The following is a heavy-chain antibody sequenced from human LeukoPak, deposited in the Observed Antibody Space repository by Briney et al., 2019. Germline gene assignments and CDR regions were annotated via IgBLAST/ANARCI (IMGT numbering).Heavy chain of an antibody. Sequence: GESLKISCKGSGYSFTSYWIGWVRQMPGKGLEWMGIIYPGDSDTRYSPSFQGQVTIPADKSISTAYLQWSSLKASDTAMYYCARRYYGSGRTSYYGMDVWGQGTTVTVSS. CDR2: IYPGDSDT. CDR1: GYSFTSYW. J-gene: IGHJ6*02. V-gene: IGHV5-51*01. D-gene: IGHD3-10*01. CDR3: ARRYYGSGRTSYYGMDV.